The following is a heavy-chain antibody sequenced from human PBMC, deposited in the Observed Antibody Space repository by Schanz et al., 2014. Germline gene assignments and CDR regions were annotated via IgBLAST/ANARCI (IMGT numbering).Heavy chain of an antibody. Sequence: EVQLLESGGGLVQPGGSLGLSCVVSGFTVSSDHMSWVRQAPGKGLEWVSTIYASGATYYADSVKRRFTISKDISKNTLHLQVTSLRAEDTAIYYCARDGNYYGSRNYYETPYYFDYWGQGTLVTVSS. CDR3: ARDGNYYGSRNYYETPYYFDY. J-gene: IGHJ4*02. D-gene: IGHD3-10*01. CDR1: GFTVSSDH. CDR2: IYASGAT. V-gene: IGHV3-66*01.